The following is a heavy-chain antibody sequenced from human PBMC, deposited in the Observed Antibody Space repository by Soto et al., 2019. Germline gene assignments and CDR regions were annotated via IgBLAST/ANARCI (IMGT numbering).Heavy chain of an antibody. CDR3: VKDSTVSGVRQGMDY. CDR1: GFIFDDFA. D-gene: IGHD1-1*01. CDR2: IIWNSAYI. Sequence: ALRLSCAASGFIFDDFAMHWFRQAPGKGLEWVAGIIWNSAYIVYGDSVKGRFTVSRDNAKKCLYLQMNSLRPEDSATYHCVKDSTVSGVRQGMDYWGRGTLVTVSS. J-gene: IGHJ4*01. V-gene: IGHV3-9*01.